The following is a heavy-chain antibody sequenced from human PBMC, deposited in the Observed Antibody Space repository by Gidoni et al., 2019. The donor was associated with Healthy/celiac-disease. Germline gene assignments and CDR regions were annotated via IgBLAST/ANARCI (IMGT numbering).Heavy chain of an antibody. CDR2: IYTSGST. J-gene: IGHJ4*02. Sequence: QVQLQESGPGLVKPSQTLSLTCTVSGGSISSGSYYWSWIRQPAGKGLEWIGRIYTSGSTNYNPSLKSRVTISVDTSKNQFSLKLSSVTAADTAVYYCARDLDGNLFDYWGQGTLVTVSS. V-gene: IGHV4-61*02. CDR3: ARDLDGNLFDY. CDR1: GGSISSGSYY.